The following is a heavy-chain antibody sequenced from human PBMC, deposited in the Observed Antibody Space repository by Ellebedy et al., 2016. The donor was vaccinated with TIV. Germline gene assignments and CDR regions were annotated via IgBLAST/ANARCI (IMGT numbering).Heavy chain of an antibody. J-gene: IGHJ6*02. Sequence: GESLKISCAASGFTFSSYAMHWVRQAPGKGLEWVAVISYDGSNKYYADSVKGRFTISRDNAKNTLYLQMNSLRAEDTAVYYCASSMVRVHYYGMDVWGQGTTVTVSS. D-gene: IGHD3-10*01. CDR2: ISYDGSNK. CDR1: GFTFSSYA. V-gene: IGHV3-30*07. CDR3: ASSMVRVHYYGMDV.